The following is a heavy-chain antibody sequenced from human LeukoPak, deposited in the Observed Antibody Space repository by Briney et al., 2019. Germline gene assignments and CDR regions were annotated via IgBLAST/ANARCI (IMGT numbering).Heavy chain of an antibody. CDR2: ISGTGGNT. J-gene: IGHJ4*02. Sequence: PGGSLRLSCAASGFTFSSYAMSWVRQAPGKGLEWVSYISGTGGNTYYADSVKGRFTISRDNSKNTLYLQMNRLRAEDTAVYYCAKGVPDYGDYGGDSWGQGTLVTVSS. CDR3: AKGVPDYGDYGGDS. D-gene: IGHD4-17*01. V-gene: IGHV3-23*01. CDR1: GFTFSSYA.